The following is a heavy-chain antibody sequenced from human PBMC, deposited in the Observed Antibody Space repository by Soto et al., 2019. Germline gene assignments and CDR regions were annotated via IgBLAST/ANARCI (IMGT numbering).Heavy chain of an antibody. V-gene: IGHV4-4*07. CDR3: ARGGQDFWSGPFDY. CDR2: IDTSGST. D-gene: IGHD3-3*01. Sequence: SETLSLTCTVSGGSISNYYCNWIRQPAGKGLEWIGRIDTSGSTNYNPSLKSRVTMSVDTSKQEFSLKLSSVTAADTAHYYCARGGQDFWSGPFDYWGRGALVTVSS. CDR1: GGSISNYY. J-gene: IGHJ4*02.